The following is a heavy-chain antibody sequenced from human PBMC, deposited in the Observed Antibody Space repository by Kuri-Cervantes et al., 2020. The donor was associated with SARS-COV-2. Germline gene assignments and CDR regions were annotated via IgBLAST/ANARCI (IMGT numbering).Heavy chain of an antibody. D-gene: IGHD2-2*01. Sequence: GESLKISCAASGFTFSSYAMHWVRQAPGKGLEWVAVISYDGSNKYYADSVKGRFTISRDNSKNTLYLQMNSLRAEDTAVYYCARDSVVVVPAAMTLYYYYGMDVWGQGTTVTVSS. CDR1: GFTFSSYA. V-gene: IGHV3-30*07. J-gene: IGHJ6*02. CDR2: ISYDGSNK. CDR3: ARDSVVVVPAAMTLYYYYGMDV.